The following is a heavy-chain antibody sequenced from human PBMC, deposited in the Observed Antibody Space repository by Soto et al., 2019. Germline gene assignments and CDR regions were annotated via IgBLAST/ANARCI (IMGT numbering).Heavy chain of an antibody. CDR3: ARDRLMATAGTARHYFGLDV. D-gene: IGHD5-18*01. Sequence: SETLSLTCSVSGGSIRSGGYYWSWVRQNPRRGLEWIGNIYYSGNTYYNPSLKSRLTISVDTSKNQFSLNLSSVTAADTAVYYCARDRLMATAGTARHYFGLDVWGQGTTVTVSS. V-gene: IGHV4-31*03. CDR1: GGSIRSGGYY. J-gene: IGHJ6*02. CDR2: IYYSGNT.